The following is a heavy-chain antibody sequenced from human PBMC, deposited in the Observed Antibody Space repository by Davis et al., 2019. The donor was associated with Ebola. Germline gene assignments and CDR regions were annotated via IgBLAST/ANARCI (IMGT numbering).Heavy chain of an antibody. CDR1: GYNFTSYG. Sequence: ASVKVSCKSSGYNFTSYGLVWVRQAPGLGLEWMGWISGFNTNTNFAQKSQGRVTVSKDTSTNTAYMDLRSLTSDDTAIYYCARAPNYDVLTGTSSYYFDYWGQGTLVTVSS. CDR3: ARAPNYDVLTGTSSYYFDY. D-gene: IGHD3-9*01. J-gene: IGHJ4*02. CDR2: ISGFNTNT. V-gene: IGHV1-18*04.